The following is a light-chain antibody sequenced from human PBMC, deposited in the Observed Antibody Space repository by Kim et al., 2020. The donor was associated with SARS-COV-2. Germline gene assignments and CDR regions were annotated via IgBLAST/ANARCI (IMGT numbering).Light chain of an antibody. CDR2: EVS. Sequence: GQSVTISCTGTSSDVGSYNRVSWYQQPPGTAPKLMIYEVSNRPSGVPDRFSGSKAGNAASLTVSGLQAEDEADYYCSSYAGSDNYVFGTGTKVTVL. V-gene: IGLV2-18*02. J-gene: IGLJ1*01. CDR3: SSYAGSDNYV. CDR1: SSDVGSYNR.